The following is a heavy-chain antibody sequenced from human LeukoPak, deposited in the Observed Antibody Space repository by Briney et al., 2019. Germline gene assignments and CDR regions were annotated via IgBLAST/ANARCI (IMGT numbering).Heavy chain of an antibody. CDR1: GYIFSGFD. Sequence: GSLRLSCAVCGYIFSGFDMHWVRQAPVKGLEWVAIISYDGSSNYYADSVKGRFTISRDNSKSTLYLQMNSLRVEDTAVYYCARDLGSPSSSFPLWYWGQGTLVTVSS. J-gene: IGHJ4*02. D-gene: IGHD6-13*01. CDR3: ARDLGSPSSSFPLWY. CDR2: ISYDGSSN. V-gene: IGHV3-30-3*01.